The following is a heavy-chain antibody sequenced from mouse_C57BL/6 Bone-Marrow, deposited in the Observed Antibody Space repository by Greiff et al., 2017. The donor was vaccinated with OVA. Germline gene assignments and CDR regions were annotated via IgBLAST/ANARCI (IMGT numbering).Heavy chain of an antibody. V-gene: IGHV5-17*01. J-gene: IGHJ4*01. CDR2: ISSGSSTI. CDR1: GFTFSDYG. CDR3: ARDLVDYYAMDY. D-gene: IGHD2-10*02. Sequence: EVQLVESGGGLVKPGGSLKLSCAASGFTFSDYGMHWVRQAPEKGLEWVAYISSGSSTIYYADTVKGRCTISRDNAKNTLFLQMTSLRSEDTAMYYCARDLVDYYAMDYWGQGTSVTVSS.